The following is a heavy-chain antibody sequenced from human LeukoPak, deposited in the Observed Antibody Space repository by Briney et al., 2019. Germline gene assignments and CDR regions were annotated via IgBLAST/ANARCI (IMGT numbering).Heavy chain of an antibody. Sequence: ASVTVSCKASGYTFTSYYMHWVRQAPGQGLEWMGIINPSGGSTSYAQKFQGRVTMNKDMSTSTVYMELSSLRSEDTAVYYCAIIPTLEYYFDYWGQGTLVTVSS. D-gene: IGHD2-2*02. V-gene: IGHV1-46*01. CDR3: AIIPTLEYYFDY. J-gene: IGHJ4*02. CDR2: INPSGGST. CDR1: GYTFTSYY.